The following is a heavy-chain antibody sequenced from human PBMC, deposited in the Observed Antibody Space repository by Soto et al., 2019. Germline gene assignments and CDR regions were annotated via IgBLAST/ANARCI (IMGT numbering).Heavy chain of an antibody. J-gene: IGHJ4*02. CDR1: GGFLSGYY. CDR2: INHSGNT. D-gene: IGHD1-26*01. V-gene: IGHV4-34*01. Sequence: QVQLQQWGAGLLKPSETLSLTCAVYGGFLSGYYWSWIRQPPGKALEWLGEINHSGNTNYNPSLKSRVTISVDTSKNQLFLNLSSVTAADTAMYYCARHHVRGRTIAGAAEFWGQGTLVTVSS. CDR3: ARHHVRGRTIAGAAEF.